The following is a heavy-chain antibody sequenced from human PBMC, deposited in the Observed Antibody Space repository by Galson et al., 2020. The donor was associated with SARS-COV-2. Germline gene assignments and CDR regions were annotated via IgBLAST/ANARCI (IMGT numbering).Heavy chain of an antibody. CDR1: GITFSNFW. CDR2: IKQDGSEK. J-gene: IGHJ3*02. Sequence: GGSLRLSCTASGITFSNFWMTWVRQAPEKGLEWVANIKQDGSEKYYVDSVKGRFTISRDNAKNSLFLQMNSLRVEDTAVYYCARGGRGLGIWGQGSMVTVSS. V-gene: IGHV3-7*03. CDR3: ARGGRGLGI.